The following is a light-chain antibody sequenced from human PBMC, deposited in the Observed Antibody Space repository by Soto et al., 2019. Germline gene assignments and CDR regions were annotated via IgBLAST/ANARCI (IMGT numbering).Light chain of an antibody. CDR2: GAS. V-gene: IGKV3-20*01. CDR3: QQYGSSPQT. Sequence: EIVLTQSPGTLSLSPGERATLSCRASQSVSSCLAWYQQKPGQAPRLLIYGASSRATGIPDRFSGSGSGTDFTLTISRLEPEDFAVYYCQQYGSSPQTFGQGTKVDIK. CDR1: QSVSSC. J-gene: IGKJ1*01.